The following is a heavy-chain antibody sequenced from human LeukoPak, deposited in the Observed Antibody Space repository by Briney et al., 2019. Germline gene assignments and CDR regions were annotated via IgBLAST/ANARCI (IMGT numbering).Heavy chain of an antibody. J-gene: IGHJ4*02. CDR3: ARAHRRSTAFDY. CDR1: GYTFTSYD. D-gene: IGHD2/OR15-2a*01. CDR2: MNPNSGNT. Sequence: ASVTVSCTASGYTFTSYDINWVRQAPGKGLEWMGWMNPNSGNTGYAQKFQGRVTMTRNTSLSTAYMELSSLRSEDTAVYYCARAHRRSTAFDYWGQGTLVTVSS. V-gene: IGHV1-8*01.